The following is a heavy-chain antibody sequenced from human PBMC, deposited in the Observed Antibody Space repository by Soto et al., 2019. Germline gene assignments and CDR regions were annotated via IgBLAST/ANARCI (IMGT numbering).Heavy chain of an antibody. D-gene: IGHD6-6*01. V-gene: IGHV3-33*03. CDR2: IWYDGSNK. CDR1: GFTFRSYG. CDR3: AKDKGSSSVWVYYYYGMDV. J-gene: IGHJ6*02. Sequence: QVQLVESGGGVVQPGRSLRLSCAASGFTFRSYGMHWVRQAPGKGLEWVAVIWYDGSNKYYADSVKGRFTISRDKSKNTLYLQMNSLIAEDTAVYYGAKDKGSSSVWVYYYYGMDVWGQGTTVTVSS.